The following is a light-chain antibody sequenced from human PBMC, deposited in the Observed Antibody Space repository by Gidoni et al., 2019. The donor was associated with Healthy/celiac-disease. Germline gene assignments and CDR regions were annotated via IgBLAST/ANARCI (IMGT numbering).Light chain of an antibody. J-gene: IGKJ2*01. CDR2: AAS. CDR1: QGISNY. V-gene: IGKV1-27*01. CDR3: QKYNSAPPYT. Sequence: DIQMTQSPSSLSASVGDRVTITCRASQGISNYLAWYQQKPWKVPKLLIYAASTLQSGVPSRFSGSGSGTDFTLPISSLQPEDVATYYCQKYNSAPPYTFGQGTKLEIK.